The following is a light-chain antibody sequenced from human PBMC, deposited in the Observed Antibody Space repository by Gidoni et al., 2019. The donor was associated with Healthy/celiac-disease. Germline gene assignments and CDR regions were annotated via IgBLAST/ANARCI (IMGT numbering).Light chain of an antibody. V-gene: IGKV3-15*01. CDR3: QQYNNWPPWT. J-gene: IGKJ1*01. CDR1: QSVSRN. Sequence: EIVMTQSPAPLSVSPGERATLSCRASQSVSRNLAWYQQKPGQDHRLLIYGASTRATCIPARFSGSGSGTEFTLTISSLQSEDFEVDYCQQYNNWPPWTFGQGTKVEIK. CDR2: GAS.